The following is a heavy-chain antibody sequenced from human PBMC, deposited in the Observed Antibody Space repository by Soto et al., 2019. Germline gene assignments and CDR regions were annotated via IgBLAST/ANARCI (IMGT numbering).Heavy chain of an antibody. Sequence: GESLKISCEGSGYRFTNYWIGWVRQMPGKGLEWMGIIYPGDSETRYSPSFEGRVTISVDTSINTAYVQWSSLQASDTAIYYCARRVGTWPFHFDYWGQGTLVTVS. CDR1: GYRFTNYW. V-gene: IGHV5-51*01. CDR2: IYPGDSET. CDR3: ARRVGTWPFHFDY. J-gene: IGHJ4*02.